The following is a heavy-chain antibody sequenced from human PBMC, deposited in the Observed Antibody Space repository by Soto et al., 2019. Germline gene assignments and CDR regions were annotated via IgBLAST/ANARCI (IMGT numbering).Heavy chain of an antibody. CDR2: IYSGGST. Sequence: PGGSLRLSCAASGFTVSSNYMSWVRQAPGKGLEWVSVIYSGGSTYYADSVKGRFTISRDNSKNTLYLQMNSLRAEDTAVYYCARTFSGSSLYFQHWGQGTLVTVSS. D-gene: IGHD1-26*01. V-gene: IGHV3-53*01. J-gene: IGHJ1*01. CDR1: GFTVSSNY. CDR3: ARTFSGSSLYFQH.